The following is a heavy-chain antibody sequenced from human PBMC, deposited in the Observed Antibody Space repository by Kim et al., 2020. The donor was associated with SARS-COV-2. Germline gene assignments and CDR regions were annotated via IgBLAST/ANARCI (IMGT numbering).Heavy chain of an antibody. J-gene: IGHJ6*02. CDR3: AKAGIMITFGGVIAISDYYYGMDV. D-gene: IGHD3-16*02. Sequence: GGSLRLSCAASGFTFSSYAMSWVRQAPGKGLEWVSAISGSGGSTYYADSVKGRFTISRDNSKNTLYLQMNSLRAEDTAVYYCAKAGIMITFGGVIAISDYYYGMDVWGQGTTVTVSS. CDR2: ISGSGGST. V-gene: IGHV3-23*01. CDR1: GFTFSSYA.